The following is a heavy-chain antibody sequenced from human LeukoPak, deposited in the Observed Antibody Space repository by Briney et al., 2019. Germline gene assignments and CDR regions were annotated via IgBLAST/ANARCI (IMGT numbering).Heavy chain of an antibody. Sequence: GESLKISCKGSGYSFTSYWIGWVRQMPGKGLEWMGIIYPSDSDARYSPSFQGQVTISADKSISTAYLQWSSLKASDTAMYYCARLVWLRDHYFDYWGQGTLVTVSS. CDR3: ARLVWLRDHYFDY. CDR1: GYSFTSYW. CDR2: IYPSDSDA. D-gene: IGHD5-12*01. J-gene: IGHJ4*02. V-gene: IGHV5-51*01.